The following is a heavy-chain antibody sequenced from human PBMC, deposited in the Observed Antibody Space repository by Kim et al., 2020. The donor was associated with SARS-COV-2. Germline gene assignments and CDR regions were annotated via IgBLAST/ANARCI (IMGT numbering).Heavy chain of an antibody. CDR3: ARDQWDFWSGSYYYYGMDV. CDR1: GGSISSGGYY. Sequence: SETLSLTCTVSGGSISSGGYYWSWIRQHPGKGLEWIGYIYYSGSTYYNPSLKSRVTISVDTSKNQFSLKLSSVTAADTAVYYCARDQWDFWSGSYYYYGMDVWGQGTTVTVSS. CDR2: IYYSGST. D-gene: IGHD3-3*01. V-gene: IGHV4-31*03. J-gene: IGHJ6*02.